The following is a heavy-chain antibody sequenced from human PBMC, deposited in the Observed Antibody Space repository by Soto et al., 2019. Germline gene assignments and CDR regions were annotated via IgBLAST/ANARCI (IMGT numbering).Heavy chain of an antibody. J-gene: IGHJ5*02. D-gene: IGHD6-13*01. CDR2: ITNSGSTK. Sequence: GGSLRLSCAASGFPFSDYYMSWIRQAPGKGLEWVSHITNSGSTKYYADSVKGRFTISRDNAKNSLFLQMNSLRFDDTAVYYCARDDSSSWYYWFDPWGQGTLVTVSS. CDR1: GFPFSDYY. CDR3: ARDDSSSWYYWFDP. V-gene: IGHV3-11*01.